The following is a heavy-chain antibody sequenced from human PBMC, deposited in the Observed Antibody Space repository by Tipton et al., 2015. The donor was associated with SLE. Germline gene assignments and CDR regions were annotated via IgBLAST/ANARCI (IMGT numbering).Heavy chain of an antibody. CDR1: GFTFSSYG. J-gene: IGHJ3*02. CDR3: AREMAVAGQGITMIPLGAFDI. CDR2: IWYDGSNK. D-gene: IGHD3-22*01. V-gene: IGHV3-33*01. Sequence: LSLTCAASGFTFSSYGMHWVRQAPGKGLEWVAVIWYDGSNKYYADSVKGRFTISRDNSKNTLYLQMNSLRAEDTAVYYCAREMAVAGQGITMIPLGAFDIWGQGTMVTVSS.